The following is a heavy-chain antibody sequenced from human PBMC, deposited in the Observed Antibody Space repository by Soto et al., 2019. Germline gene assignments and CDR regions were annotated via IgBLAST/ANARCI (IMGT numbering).Heavy chain of an antibody. Sequence: EVQLLESGGDLIQPGGSLRLSCAASGFTFNIYAMTWVRQAPGKGLEWVSAISRYGDITYYAYSVECRFSISRDNSKNTLYLQMNSLRAADTAVYYCAKDRYLDHDSRGYLFDNWGQGTLVTVSS. J-gene: IGHJ4*02. CDR2: ISRYGDIT. CDR3: AKDRYLDHDSRGYLFDN. D-gene: IGHD3-22*01. V-gene: IGHV3-23*01. CDR1: GFTFNIYA.